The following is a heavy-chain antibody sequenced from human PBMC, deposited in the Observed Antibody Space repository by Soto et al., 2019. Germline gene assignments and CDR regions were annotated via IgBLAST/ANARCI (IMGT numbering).Heavy chain of an antibody. CDR2: INHSGST. V-gene: IGHV4-34*01. Sequence: SETLSLTCAVYGGSFSGYYWSWIRQPPGKGLEWIGEINHSGSTNYNPSLKSRVTISVDTSKNQFSLKLSSVTAADTAVYYCARDTHPFHQYCSGGSCSYFDYWGQGTLVTVSS. CDR3: ARDTHPFHQYCSGGSCSYFDY. D-gene: IGHD2-15*01. CDR1: GGSFSGYY. J-gene: IGHJ4*02.